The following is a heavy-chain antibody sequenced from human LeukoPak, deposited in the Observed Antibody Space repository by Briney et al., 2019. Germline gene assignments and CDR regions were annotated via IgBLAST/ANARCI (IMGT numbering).Heavy chain of an antibody. D-gene: IGHD2-2*01. CDR2: INPHSDDR. CDR1: GYTFTGYY. J-gene: IGHJ4*02. Sequence: ASLKVSCKASGYTFTGYYIHWVRQAPGQGLEWMGWINPHSDDRNYAQRFQGRVTMTRDTSISTVYMELSGLTSDDTAVYYCVRDGPCSSTSCQNFDSWGQGALVTVSS. CDR3: VRDGPCSSTSCQNFDS. V-gene: IGHV1-2*02.